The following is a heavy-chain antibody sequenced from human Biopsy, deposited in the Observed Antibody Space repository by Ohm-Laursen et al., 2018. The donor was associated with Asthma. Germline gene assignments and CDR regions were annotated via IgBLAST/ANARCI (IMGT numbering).Heavy chain of an antibody. CDR2: HDHEEGGT. CDR1: GYSLTDLS. J-gene: IGHJ4*02. CDR3: ASDFPKDYVRYNFQF. D-gene: IGHD4-17*01. Sequence: SSVTVSCKISGYSLTDLSMHWVRQAPGQGLEWMGGHDHEEGGTVNARRFQGRVTMTEDTSTDTAYMELSSLGSDDTAVYYCASDFPKDYVRYNFQFWGQGTLVTVSS. V-gene: IGHV1-24*01.